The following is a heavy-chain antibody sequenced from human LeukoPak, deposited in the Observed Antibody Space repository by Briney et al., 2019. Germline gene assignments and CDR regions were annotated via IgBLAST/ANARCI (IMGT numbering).Heavy chain of an antibody. CDR2: IIPIFGTA. Sequence: ASVKVSCKASGGTFSSYAISWVRQAPGQGLEWMGGIIPIFGTANYAQKFQGRVTITANESTSTAYMELSSLRSEDTAVYYCARVGELKGSGYYHADDAFDIWGQGTMVTVSS. J-gene: IGHJ3*02. CDR1: GGTFSSYA. CDR3: ARVGELKGSGYYHADDAFDI. V-gene: IGHV1-69*13. D-gene: IGHD3-22*01.